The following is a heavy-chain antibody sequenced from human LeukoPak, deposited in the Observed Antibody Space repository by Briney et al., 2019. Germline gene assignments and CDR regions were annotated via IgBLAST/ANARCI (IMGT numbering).Heavy chain of an antibody. CDR3: VRGTQYLPTNYFDS. V-gene: IGHV1-69*06. CDR2: IIPIFGTA. J-gene: IGHJ4*02. D-gene: IGHD2-2*01. Sequence: ASVKVSCKASGGTFSSYAISWVRQAPGQGLEWMGGIIPIFGTANYAQKFQGRVTITADKSTSTAYMELSSLRAEDTAVYYCVRGTQYLPTNYFDSWGQGTLVTVSS. CDR1: GGTFSSYA.